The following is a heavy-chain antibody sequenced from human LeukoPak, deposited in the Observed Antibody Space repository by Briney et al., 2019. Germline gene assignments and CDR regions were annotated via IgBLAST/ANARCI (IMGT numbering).Heavy chain of an antibody. CDR3: ARHVEAAAGLIYFDC. J-gene: IGHJ4*02. CDR1: GGSISSYY. CDR2: VYYSGST. V-gene: IGHV4-39*01. Sequence: SETLSLTCTVSGGSISSYYWGWIRQPPGQGLEWIGNVYYSGSTYYNRVTISVDTSKNQFSLKLSSVTAADTAVYYCARHVEAAAGLIYFDCWGQGTLVTVSS. D-gene: IGHD6-13*01.